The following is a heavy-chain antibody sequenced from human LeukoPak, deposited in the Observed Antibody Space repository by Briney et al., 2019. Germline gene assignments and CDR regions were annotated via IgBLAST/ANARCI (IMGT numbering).Heavy chain of an antibody. V-gene: IGHV3-49*04. CDR1: GFTFGDYV. CDR2: IRQTAYGGTT. J-gene: IGHJ4*02. Sequence: GRSLRLSCTTSGFTFGDYVMSWVRQAPGKGLESVDFIRQTAYGGTTEFAASVQGRFTISRDDSKSIAYPEMNSLRTEDTAVYYCTRFNANYDYWGQGTLVTVSS. CDR3: TRFNANYDY. D-gene: IGHD4/OR15-4a*01.